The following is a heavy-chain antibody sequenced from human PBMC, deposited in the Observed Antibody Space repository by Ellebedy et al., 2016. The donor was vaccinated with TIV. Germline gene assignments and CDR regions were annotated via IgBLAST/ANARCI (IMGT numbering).Heavy chain of an antibody. J-gene: IGHJ4*02. D-gene: IGHD6-19*01. CDR3: AKDRFSSAWYGGYFDY. Sequence: GESLKISCAASGFAVSSNYMSWVRQAPGKGLEWVSAISGSGDSPHYADSVKGRFTISRDTYKNTLYLKMNSLRAEDTAVYYCAKDRFSSAWYGGYFDYWGQGTLVTVSS. V-gene: IGHV3-23*01. CDR2: ISGSGDSP. CDR1: GFAVSSNY.